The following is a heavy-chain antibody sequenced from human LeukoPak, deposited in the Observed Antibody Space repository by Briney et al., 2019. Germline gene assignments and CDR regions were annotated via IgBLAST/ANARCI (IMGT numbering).Heavy chain of an antibody. V-gene: IGHV3-21*01. J-gene: IGHJ6*04. CDR2: ISSGSTDI. CDR1: GFTFSTYS. D-gene: IGHD3-10*02. CDR3: AELGITMIGGV. Sequence: GGSLRLSCAASGFTFSTYSMNWVRQAPGKGLEWVSSISSGSTDIYHADSVKGRFTISRDNAQNSLYLQMNSLRAEDTAVYYCAELGITMIGGVWGKGTTVTISS.